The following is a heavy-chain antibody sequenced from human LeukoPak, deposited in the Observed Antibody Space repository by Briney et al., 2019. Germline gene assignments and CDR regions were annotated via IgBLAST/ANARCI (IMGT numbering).Heavy chain of an antibody. D-gene: IGHD3-22*01. J-gene: IGHJ1*01. CDR3: AREDSSGYHIHSTEYFQH. V-gene: IGHV4-34*01. CDR2: INHSGST. Sequence: HPSETLSLTCAVYGGSFSGYYWSWIRQPPGKGLEWIGEINHSGSTNYNPSLKSRVTISVDTSKNQFSLELSSVTAADTAVYYCAREDSSGYHIHSTEYFQHWGQGTLVTVSS. CDR1: GGSFSGYY.